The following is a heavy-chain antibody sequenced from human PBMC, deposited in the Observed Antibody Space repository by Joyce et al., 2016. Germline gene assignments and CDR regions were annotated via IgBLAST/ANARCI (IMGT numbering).Heavy chain of an antibody. CDR3: ARGGGCDGTGCWYPDY. CDR1: GFNFGYHV. V-gene: IGHV3-23*04. D-gene: IGHD6-13*01. Sequence: EVQLVESGGDLVQPGGSLRLSCLASGFNFGYHVMSWVRQAPGKGLEWVVTIADRGENYAEAVKGRFTISRDNSKNTLYLQMNGLGAEDTAIYFCARGGGCDGTGCWYPDYWGQGTLVTVSS. CDR2: IADRGE. J-gene: IGHJ4*02.